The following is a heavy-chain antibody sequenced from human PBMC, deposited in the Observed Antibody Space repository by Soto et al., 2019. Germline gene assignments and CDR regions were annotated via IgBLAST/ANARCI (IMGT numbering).Heavy chain of an antibody. CDR3: AREVGYSSGFTDY. J-gene: IGHJ4*02. CDR2: ISSSSSTI. V-gene: IGHV3-48*01. Sequence: GESLKISCAASGFTFSSYSMNWVRQAPGKGLEWVSYISSSSSTIYYADSVKGRFTISRDNAKNSLYLQMNSLRAEDTAVYYCAREVGYSSGFTDYWGQGTLVTVSS. D-gene: IGHD6-19*01. CDR1: GFTFSSYS.